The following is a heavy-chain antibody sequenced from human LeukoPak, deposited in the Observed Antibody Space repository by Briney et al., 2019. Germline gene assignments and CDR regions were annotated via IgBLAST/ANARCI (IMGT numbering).Heavy chain of an antibody. V-gene: IGHV1-69*01. J-gene: IGHJ5*02. D-gene: IGHD2-8*01. CDR2: IIPIFGTA. CDR1: GGTFSSYA. CDR3: ARVGGYCTNGVVLCRPTAENNWFDP. Sequence: SVKVSCKASGGTFSSYAISWVRQAPGQGLEWMGGIIPIFGTANYAQKFQGRVTITAGESTSTAYMELSSLRSEDTAAYYCARVGGYCTNGVVLCRPTAENNWFDPWGQGTLVTVSS.